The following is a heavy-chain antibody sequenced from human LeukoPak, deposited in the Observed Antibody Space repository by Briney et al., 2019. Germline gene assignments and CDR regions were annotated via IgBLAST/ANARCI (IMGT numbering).Heavy chain of an antibody. V-gene: IGHV4-59*01. CDR1: GGSISSYY. CDR3: ARASGWYYFDY. Sequence: SETLSLTCTVSGGSISSYYWSWIRQPPGKGLEWIGYIYYSGSTNYNPSLKSRVTISVDTSKNQFSLKLSSVTAADTAVYYCARASGWYYFDYWGQGTLVTVSS. CDR2: IYYSGST. J-gene: IGHJ4*02. D-gene: IGHD6-19*01.